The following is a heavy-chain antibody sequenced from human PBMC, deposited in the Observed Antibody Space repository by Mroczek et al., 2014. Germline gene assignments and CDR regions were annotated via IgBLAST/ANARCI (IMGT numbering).Heavy chain of an antibody. CDR3: AKVCYSREVVVITDDAFDI. Sequence: VQLVQSGGGLVQPGRSLRLSCAASGFTFDDYAMHWVRQAPGKGLEWVSGISWNSGSIGYADSVKGRFTISRDNAKNSLYLQMNSLRAEDTALYYCAKVCYSREVVVITDDAFDIWGQGTMVTVSS. D-gene: IGHD3-22*01. CDR2: ISWNSGSI. V-gene: IGHV3-9*01. J-gene: IGHJ3*02. CDR1: GFTFDDYA.